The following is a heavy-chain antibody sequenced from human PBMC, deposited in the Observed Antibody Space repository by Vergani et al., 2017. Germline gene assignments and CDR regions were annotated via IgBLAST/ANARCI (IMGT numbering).Heavy chain of an antibody. CDR2: IYYSGST. D-gene: IGHD6-19*01. V-gene: IGHV4-39*01. Sequence: QLQLQESGPGLVKPSATLSLTCSVSGASIRSSNYYWGWIRQPPGKVLEWIASIYYSGSTYYNPSLKSRVTISVDTSKNQFSLKLSSVTAADTAVYFCAGHSTVEWLVKLGWIDPWGQGILVTVSS. CDR1: GASIRSSNYY. J-gene: IGHJ5*02. CDR3: AGHSTVEWLVKLGWIDP.